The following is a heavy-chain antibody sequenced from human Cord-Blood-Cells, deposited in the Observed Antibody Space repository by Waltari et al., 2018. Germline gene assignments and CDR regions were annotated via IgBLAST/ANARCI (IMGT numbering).Heavy chain of an antibody. CDR2: IIPIFGTA. CDR1: GGTFSSYA. Sequence: QVQLVQSGAEVKKPGSSVKVSCKASGGTFSSYATSWVPQAPRQGLEWMGGIIPIFGTANYAQKFQGRVTITADESTSTAYMELSSLGSEDTAVYYCARSIGYDILTGYYYYFDYWGQGTLVTVSS. V-gene: IGHV1-69*01. J-gene: IGHJ4*02. CDR3: ARSIGYDILTGYYYYFDY. D-gene: IGHD3-9*01.